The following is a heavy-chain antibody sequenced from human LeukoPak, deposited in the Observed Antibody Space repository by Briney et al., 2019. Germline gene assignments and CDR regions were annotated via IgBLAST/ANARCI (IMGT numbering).Heavy chain of an antibody. CDR2: IYYSGST. V-gene: IGHV4-59*01. J-gene: IGHJ4*02. CDR1: GGSISSYY. Sequence: TETLSLTCTVSGGSISSYYWNWIRQPPGKGLEWIGYIYYSGSTNYNPSLKSRVTISVDTSKNQFSLKLSSVTAADTAVYYCARERPYGGSSGDFDYWGQGTLVTVSS. D-gene: IGHD4-23*01. CDR3: ARERPYGGSSGDFDY.